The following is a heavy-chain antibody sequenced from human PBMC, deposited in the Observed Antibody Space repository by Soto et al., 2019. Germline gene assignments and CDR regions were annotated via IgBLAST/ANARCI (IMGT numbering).Heavy chain of an antibody. J-gene: IGHJ3*02. CDR2: INSDGSST. Sequence: GGSLRLSCAASGFTFSSYWMHWVRQAPGKGLVWVSRINSDGSSTSYADSVKGRFTISRDNAKNTLYLQMNSLRAEDTAVYYCAREHGEYCSGGSCYSLWYACDIWGQGTMVTVSS. CDR1: GFTFSSYW. D-gene: IGHD2-15*01. CDR3: AREHGEYCSGGSCYSLWYACDI. V-gene: IGHV3-74*01.